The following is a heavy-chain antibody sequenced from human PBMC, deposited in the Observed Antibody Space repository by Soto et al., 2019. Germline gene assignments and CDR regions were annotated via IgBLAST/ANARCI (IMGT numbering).Heavy chain of an antibody. Sequence: EVQLVESGGGLIQPGSSLRLSCAASGFTFSSYSMNWVRQTPGKGLEWVSYISSSSSSIYYADSVKGRFTISRDNAKNALSLQMNSLRGEDTAVYFCVREVKYSNSCKPFDYWGQGTLVTVAS. CDR1: GFTFSSYS. J-gene: IGHJ4*02. CDR2: ISSSSSSI. D-gene: IGHD6-13*01. CDR3: VREVKYSNSCKPFDY. V-gene: IGHV3-48*01.